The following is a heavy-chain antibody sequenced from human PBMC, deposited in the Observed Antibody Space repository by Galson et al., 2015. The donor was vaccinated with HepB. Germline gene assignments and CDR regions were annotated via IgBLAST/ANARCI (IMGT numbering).Heavy chain of an antibody. V-gene: IGHV3-7*01. D-gene: IGHD3-10*01. CDR1: GFNSGTYW. Sequence: SLRLSCAASGFNSGTYWMTWVRQAPGKGLERVANIKQDSSERLYVDSVRGRFTISRDNARNSLYLQMNSLRDEDTAVYYCARDGRGSIPFDYWGQGVLVIVSS. J-gene: IGHJ4*02. CDR3: ARDGRGSIPFDY. CDR2: IKQDSSER.